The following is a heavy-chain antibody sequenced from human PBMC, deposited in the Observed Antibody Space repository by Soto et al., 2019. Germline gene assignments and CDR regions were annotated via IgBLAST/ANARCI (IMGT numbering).Heavy chain of an antibody. V-gene: IGHV4-34*01. Sequence: QVQLQQWGAGLLKPSETLSLTCAVYGGSFSGYYWSWIRQFPGKGLEWIGEINHSGSTNYNPSLKSRVIISVDTSTNQFSLKLRSVTAADTAVYYCAREECSGGNCYEVDYWGQGTLVTVSS. D-gene: IGHD2-15*01. CDR2: INHSGST. CDR1: GGSFSGYY. CDR3: AREECSGGNCYEVDY. J-gene: IGHJ4*02.